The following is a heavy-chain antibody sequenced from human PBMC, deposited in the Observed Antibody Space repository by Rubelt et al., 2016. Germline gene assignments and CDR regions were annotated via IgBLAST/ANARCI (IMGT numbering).Heavy chain of an antibody. V-gene: IGHV4-61*01. CDR3: ARDREDWYFDL. Sequence: QLQLQESGPGLVKPSETLSLTCTVSGGSISSSSYYWSWIRQTPGKGLAWIGYIYYSGSTNYNPSLKSRVTISVDTSKNQFSLKLSSVTAADTAVYYCARDREDWYFDLWGRGTLVTVSS. D-gene: IGHD3-10*01. J-gene: IGHJ2*01. CDR1: GGSISSSSYY. CDR2: IYYSGST.